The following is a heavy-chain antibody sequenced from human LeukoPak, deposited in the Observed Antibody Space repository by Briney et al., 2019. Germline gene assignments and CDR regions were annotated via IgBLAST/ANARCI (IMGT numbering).Heavy chain of an antibody. Sequence: PGRSLRLSCAASGFIFSKCGMHWVRQAPGKGLEWVANIKQDGSEKYYVDSVKGRFTISRDNAKNSLYLQMNSLRAEDTAVYYCARDQAWFGDGAYYYYYGMDVWGKGTTVTVSS. V-gene: IGHV3-7*03. CDR1: GFIFSKCG. D-gene: IGHD3-10*01. J-gene: IGHJ6*04. CDR2: IKQDGSEK. CDR3: ARDQAWFGDGAYYYYYGMDV.